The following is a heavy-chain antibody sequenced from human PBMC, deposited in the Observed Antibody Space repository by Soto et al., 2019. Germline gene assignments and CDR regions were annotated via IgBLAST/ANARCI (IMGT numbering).Heavy chain of an antibody. Sequence: GGSLRVSCGACGLSLCSYGMHCVRQVPGKGLEWVAVIWYDGSNKYYADSVKGRFTVSRDTSNNTLYLQMNNLRAEDTAIYYCVRGDNWSDQAPDYWGQGTLVTVSS. J-gene: IGHJ4*02. CDR3: VRGDNWSDQAPDY. CDR1: GLSLCSYG. D-gene: IGHD1-1*01. CDR2: IWYDGSNK. V-gene: IGHV3-33*01.